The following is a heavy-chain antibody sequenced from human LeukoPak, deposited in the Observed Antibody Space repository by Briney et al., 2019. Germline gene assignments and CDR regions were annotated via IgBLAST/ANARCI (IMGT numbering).Heavy chain of an antibody. CDR3: ARNGVVSNFDY. CDR1: GGSISSSSYY. J-gene: IGHJ4*02. V-gene: IGHV4-39*07. Sequence: SETLSLTCTVSGGSISSSSYYWGWIRQPPGKGLEWIGSIYYSGSTYYNPSLKSRVTISVDTSKNQFSLKLSSVTAADTAVYYCARNGVVSNFDYWGQGTLVTVSS. D-gene: IGHD3-3*01. CDR2: IYYSGST.